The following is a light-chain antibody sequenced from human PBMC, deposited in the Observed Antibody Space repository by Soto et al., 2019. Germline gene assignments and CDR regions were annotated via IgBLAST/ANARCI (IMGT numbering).Light chain of an antibody. CDR1: QSVSTK. CDR2: GAS. CDR3: QQRSNWPIT. Sequence: EFVMNQSPATLSVTPGERATLSCWASQSVSTKLAWYQQKPGQAPRLLIYGASTRATGISARFSGSGSGTDFTLTISSLEPEDFAVYYCQQRSNWPITFGQGTRLEIK. J-gene: IGKJ5*01. V-gene: IGKV3-11*01.